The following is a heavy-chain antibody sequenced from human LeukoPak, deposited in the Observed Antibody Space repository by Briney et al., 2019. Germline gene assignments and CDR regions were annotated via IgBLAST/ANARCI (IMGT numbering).Heavy chain of an antibody. CDR2: ISGSGGST. CDR1: GFTFSSYA. D-gene: IGHD1-14*01. V-gene: IGHV3-23*01. Sequence: GGSLRLSCAASGFTFSSYAMSWVRQAPGKGLEWVSAISGSGGSTYYADSVKGRFTISRDNSKNTLYLQMNSLKTEDTAVYYCTTERYKTTVGYWGQGTLVTVSS. J-gene: IGHJ4*02. CDR3: TTERYKTTVGY.